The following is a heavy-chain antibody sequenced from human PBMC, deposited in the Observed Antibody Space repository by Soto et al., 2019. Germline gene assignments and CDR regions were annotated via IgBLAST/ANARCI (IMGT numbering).Heavy chain of an antibody. J-gene: IGHJ4*02. CDR2: TFYNSQWYT. CDR3: ARESDSGSPNPIDF. D-gene: IGHD2-15*01. Sequence: PSETLSLTCAISGDSVSSSSAAWNWLRQSPSRGLEWLGRTFYNSQWYTDYAVSLKSRITIVPDTPKNQISLQLSAVTREDTAFYFYARESDSGSPNPIDFWGQGTLDTVS. V-gene: IGHV6-1*01. CDR1: GDSVSSSSAA.